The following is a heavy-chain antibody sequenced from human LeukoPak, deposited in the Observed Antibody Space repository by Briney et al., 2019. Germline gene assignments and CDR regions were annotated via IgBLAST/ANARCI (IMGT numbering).Heavy chain of an antibody. CDR1: GFTLSSYS. CDR2: ISSSSSYI. D-gene: IGHD5-12*01. J-gene: IGHJ4*02. CDR3: ARVGSGYDSLDY. Sequence: PGGSLRLSCAASGFTLSSYSMNWVRQAPGKGLEWVSSISSSSSYIYYADSVKGRFTISRDSAKNSLYLQMNSPRAEDTAVYYCARVGSGYDSLDYWGQGTLVTVSS. V-gene: IGHV3-21*01.